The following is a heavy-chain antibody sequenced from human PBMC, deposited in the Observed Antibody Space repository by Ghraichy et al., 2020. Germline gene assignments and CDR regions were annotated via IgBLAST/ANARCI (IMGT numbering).Heavy chain of an antibody. V-gene: IGHV1-2*02. CDR1: EYTFTGFY. J-gene: IGHJ4*02. Sequence: ASVKVSCKASEYTFTGFYMHWVRQAPGQGLEWMGWIDPNSGATAYAQNFQGRITMTRDSSISTAYMDLSSLTSDDTAVYFCARGGSGSYYLYFDYWGQGTLVTVSS. CDR2: IDPNSGAT. D-gene: IGHD3-10*01. CDR3: ARGGSGSYYLYFDY.